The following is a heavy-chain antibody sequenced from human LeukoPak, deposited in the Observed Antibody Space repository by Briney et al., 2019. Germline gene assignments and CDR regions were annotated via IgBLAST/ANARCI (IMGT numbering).Heavy chain of an antibody. Sequence: ASVKVSCKASGYTFTAYYIHWVRQAPGQGLEWMGWISVYTGYTNYAQNFQGRVTMTTDTSTNTAYMELRSLTSDDTAVYFCARDGGYFDWPRPRPGKYYFDYWGQGTLVTVTS. CDR1: GYTFTAYY. V-gene: IGHV1-18*04. D-gene: IGHD3-9*01. CDR3: ARDGGYFDWPRPRPGKYYFDY. CDR2: ISVYTGYT. J-gene: IGHJ4*02.